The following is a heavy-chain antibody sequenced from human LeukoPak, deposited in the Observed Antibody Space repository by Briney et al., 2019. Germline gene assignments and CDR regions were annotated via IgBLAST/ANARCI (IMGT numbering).Heavy chain of an antibody. CDR2: ISSSSSTI. CDR3: ARDPGYCSGGSCYDFDY. J-gene: IGHJ4*02. D-gene: IGHD2-15*01. Sequence: PGGSLRLSCAASGFTFSSYSMNWVRQAPGKGLEWVSYISSSSSTIYYADSVKGRFTISRDNAKNSLYLQMNSLRAEDTAAYYCARDPGYCSGGSCYDFDYWGQGTLVTVSS. CDR1: GFTFSSYS. V-gene: IGHV3-48*01.